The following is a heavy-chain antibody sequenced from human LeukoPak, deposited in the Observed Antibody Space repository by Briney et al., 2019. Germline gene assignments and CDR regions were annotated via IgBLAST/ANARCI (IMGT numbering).Heavy chain of an antibody. CDR1: GYTFTGYY. CDR3: ARVATMVRGNYYFDY. CDR2: INPNSGGT. D-gene: IGHD3-10*01. Sequence: ASVKVSCKASGYTFTGYYMHWVRQAPGQGLEWMGWINPNSGGTNYAQKFQGRVTMTTDTSTSTAYMELRSLRSDDTAVYYCARVATMVRGNYYFDYWGQGTLVTVSS. V-gene: IGHV1-2*02. J-gene: IGHJ4*02.